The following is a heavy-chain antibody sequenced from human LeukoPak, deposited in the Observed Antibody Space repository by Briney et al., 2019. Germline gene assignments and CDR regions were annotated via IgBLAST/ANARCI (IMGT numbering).Heavy chain of an antibody. Sequence: PGGSLRLSCAASGFTVSSNYMSWVRQAPGKGLEWVSVIYSGGSTYYADSVKGRFTISRDNSKNTLYLQMNSLRAEDTAVYYCARGSGILRYFDWLDYWGQGTLVTVSS. CDR1: GFTVSSNY. CDR3: ARGSGILRYFDWLDY. V-gene: IGHV3-66*01. D-gene: IGHD3-9*01. CDR2: IYSGGST. J-gene: IGHJ4*02.